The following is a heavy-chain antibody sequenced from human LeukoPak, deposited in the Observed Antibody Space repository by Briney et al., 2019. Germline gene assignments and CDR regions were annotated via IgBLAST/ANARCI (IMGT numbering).Heavy chain of an antibody. Sequence: PGGSLRLSCEASGFTFSHFGMHWVRQAPGKGLEWVAVIWSDATNEYYADSVKGRFTISRDNAKNSLYLQMNSLRAEDTAVYYCARDQGGVVVPAAITLNWFDPWGQGTLVTVSS. CDR1: GFTFSHFG. CDR3: ARDQGGVVVPAAITLNWFDP. V-gene: IGHV3-33*01. D-gene: IGHD2-2*01. CDR2: IWSDATNE. J-gene: IGHJ5*02.